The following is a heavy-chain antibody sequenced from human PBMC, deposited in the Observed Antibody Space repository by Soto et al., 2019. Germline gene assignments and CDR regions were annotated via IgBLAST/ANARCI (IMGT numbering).Heavy chain of an antibody. CDR1: GGSISSYY. J-gene: IGHJ6*02. D-gene: IGHD3-22*01. CDR3: ASETGDDYYDSSGPYYYYGMDV. CDR2: IYTSGST. V-gene: IGHV4-4*07. Sequence: WETLSLTCTGSGGSISSYYCSWIRQPAGKGLEWIGRIYTSGSTNYNPSLKSRVTMSVDTSKNQFSLKLSSVTAADTAVYYCASETGDDYYDSSGPYYYYGMDVWGQGTTVTVSS.